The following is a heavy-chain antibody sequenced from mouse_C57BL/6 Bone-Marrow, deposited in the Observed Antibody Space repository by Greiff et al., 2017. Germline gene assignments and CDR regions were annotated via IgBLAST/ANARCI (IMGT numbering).Heavy chain of an antibody. CDR3: ARMNFGGDFDY. V-gene: IGHV5-17*01. CDR2: ISSGSSTI. CDR1: GFTFSDYG. Sequence: EVKLMESGGGLVKPGGSLKLSCAASGFTFSDYGMHWVRQAPEKGLEWVAYISSGSSTIYYADTVKGRFTISRDNAKNTLFLQMTSLTSEDTAMYYCARMNFGGDFDYWGQGTTLTVSS. J-gene: IGHJ2*01.